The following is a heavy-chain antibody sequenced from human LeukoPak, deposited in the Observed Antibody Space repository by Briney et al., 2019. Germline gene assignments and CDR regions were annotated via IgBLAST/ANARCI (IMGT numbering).Heavy chain of an antibody. J-gene: IGHJ6*03. CDR2: IYTSGST. V-gene: IGHV4-4*07. D-gene: IGHD2-15*01. CDR1: GGSISSYY. CDR3: ARDRRVVVALYYYYYYMDV. Sequence: SETLSLTCTVSGGSISSYYWSWIRQPAGKGLKWIGRIYTSGSTNYNPSLKSRVTMSVDTSKNQFSLKLSSVTAADTAVYYCARDRRVVVALYYYYYYMDVWGKGTTVTVSS.